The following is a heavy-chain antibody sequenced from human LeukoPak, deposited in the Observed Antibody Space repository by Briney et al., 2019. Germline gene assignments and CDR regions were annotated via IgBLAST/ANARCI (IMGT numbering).Heavy chain of an antibody. Sequence: SSVKVSCKASGYTFTSYYMHWVRQAPGQGLEWMGMINPSGGSTSYAQKFQGRLTMTRDTSTSTAYMELSSLRSEDTAVYYCARGDAPMVRGVIYFDYWGQGTLVTVSS. J-gene: IGHJ4*02. D-gene: IGHD3-10*01. CDR1: GYTFTSYY. CDR2: INPSGGST. CDR3: ARGDAPMVRGVIYFDY. V-gene: IGHV1-46*01.